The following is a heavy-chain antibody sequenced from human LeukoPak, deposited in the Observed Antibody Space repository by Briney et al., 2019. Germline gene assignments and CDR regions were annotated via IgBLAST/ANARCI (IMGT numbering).Heavy chain of an antibody. V-gene: IGHV3-30*18. J-gene: IGHJ4*02. CDR3: AKDIEYYYDSSGSPDY. D-gene: IGHD3-22*01. Sequence: GGSLRLSCAASGFTFSSYGMHWVRQAPGKGLERVAVISYDGRNKYYADSVKGRFTISRDNSKNTLYLQMNSLRAEDTAVYYCAKDIEYYYDSSGSPDYWGRGTLVTVSS. CDR1: GFTFSSYG. CDR2: ISYDGRNK.